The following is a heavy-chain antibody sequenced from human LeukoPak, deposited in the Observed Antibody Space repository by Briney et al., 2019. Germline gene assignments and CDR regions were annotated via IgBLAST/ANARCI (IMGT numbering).Heavy chain of an antibody. D-gene: IGHD2-2*01. Sequence: RASVKVSCKASGGTFSSYAISWVRQAPGQGLEWMGGIIPIFGTANYAQKFQGRVTITTDESTSTAYMELSSLRSEDTAVYYCARGACRQGGLGTSCYFVFDYWGQGTPVTVSS. CDR3: ARGACRQGGLGTSCYFVFDY. CDR2: IIPIFGTA. J-gene: IGHJ4*02. V-gene: IGHV1-69*05. CDR1: GGTFSSYA.